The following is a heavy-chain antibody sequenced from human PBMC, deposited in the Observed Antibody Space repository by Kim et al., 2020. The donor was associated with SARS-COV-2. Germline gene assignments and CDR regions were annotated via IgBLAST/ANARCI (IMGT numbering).Heavy chain of an antibody. V-gene: IGHV1-69*01. CDR3: ARLMAAVAGKNYYGMDV. J-gene: IGHJ6*02. D-gene: IGHD6-19*01. Sequence: FQGRVTITADDSTSTAYMELSSLRSEDTAVYYCARLMAAVAGKNYYGMDVWGQGTTVTVSS.